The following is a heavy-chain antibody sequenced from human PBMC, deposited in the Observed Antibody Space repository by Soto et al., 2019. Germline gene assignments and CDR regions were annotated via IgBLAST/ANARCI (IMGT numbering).Heavy chain of an antibody. J-gene: IGHJ5*02. CDR2: IIPIFGTA. V-gene: IGHV1-69*06. Sequence: SVKVSCKASGGTFSSYAISWVRQAPGQGLEWMGGIIPIFGTANYAQKFQGRVTITADKSTSTAYMELRSLRSDDTAVYYCARVTTVTTISLNWFDPWGQGTLVTVSS. D-gene: IGHD4-17*01. CDR3: ARVTTVTTISLNWFDP. CDR1: GGTFSSYA.